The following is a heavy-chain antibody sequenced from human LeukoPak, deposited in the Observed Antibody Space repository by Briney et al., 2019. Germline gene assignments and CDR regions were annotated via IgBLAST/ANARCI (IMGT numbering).Heavy chain of an antibody. J-gene: IGHJ4*02. CDR3: AREEGDYPGYYFVY. CDR2: IIPILGTA. D-gene: IGHD3-16*01. V-gene: IGHV1-69*05. Sequence: GASVKVSCKASGGTFSSDAISWVRQAPGQRVEWMCRIIPILGTANYTQKFQGRVTITKHKSKSTAYMELGRLKSEETAVDYCAREEGDYPGYYFVYWGQGTLVTTSS. CDR1: GGTFSSDA.